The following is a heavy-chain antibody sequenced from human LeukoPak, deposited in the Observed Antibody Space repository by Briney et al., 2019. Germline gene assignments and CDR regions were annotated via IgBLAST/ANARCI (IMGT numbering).Heavy chain of an antibody. CDR2: INHSGST. Sequence: SETLSLTCAVYGGSFSGYYWSWIRQPPGKGLEWIGEINHSGSTNYNPSLKSRVTISVDTSKNQFSLKLSSVTAADTAVYYCAREGAVEMATVAAFDIWGQGTMVTVSS. D-gene: IGHD5-24*01. J-gene: IGHJ3*02. V-gene: IGHV4-34*01. CDR1: GGSFSGYY. CDR3: AREGAVEMATVAAFDI.